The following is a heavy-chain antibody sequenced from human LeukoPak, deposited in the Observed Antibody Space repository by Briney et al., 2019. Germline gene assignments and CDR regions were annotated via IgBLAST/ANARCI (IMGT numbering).Heavy chain of an antibody. CDR1: GGSFSGYY. CDR2: INHSGST. J-gene: IGHJ5*02. D-gene: IGHD3-10*01. CDR3: ASLPPRLYGSGSYRWFDP. Sequence: PSETLSLTCAVYGGSFSGYYWSWIRQPPGKGLEWIGEINHSGSTNYNPSLKSRVTISVDTSKNQFSLKLSSVTAADTAVYYCASLPPRLYGSGSYRWFDPWGQGTLVTVSS. V-gene: IGHV4-34*01.